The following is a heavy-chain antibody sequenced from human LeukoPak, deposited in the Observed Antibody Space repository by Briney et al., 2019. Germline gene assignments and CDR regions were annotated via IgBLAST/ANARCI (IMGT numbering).Heavy chain of an antibody. CDR3: ARAPTDDYVWGCYLPQGDYFGMDG. D-gene: IGHD3-16*02. CDR1: GGSISSYY. CDR2: IYTSGST. J-gene: IGHJ6*02. V-gene: IGHV4-4*07. Sequence: SETLSLTCTDSGGSISSYYWSWIRQPAGKGLEWVGRIYTSGSTNYNPSLKSRVTMSVDTSKNQFSLKLSSVTASDTAVYYCARAPTDDYVWGCYLPQGDYFGMDGWGQGTTVTVPS.